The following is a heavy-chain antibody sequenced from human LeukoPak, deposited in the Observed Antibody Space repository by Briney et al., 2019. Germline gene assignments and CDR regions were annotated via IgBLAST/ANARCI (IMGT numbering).Heavy chain of an antibody. CDR1: GGSISSSSYY. J-gene: IGHJ4*02. CDR3: ARDECLGELSFCQSDY. V-gene: IGHV4-39*01. Sequence: TSETLSLTCTVSGGSISSSSYYWGWIRQPPGKGLEWIGSIYYSGSTYYNPSLKSRVTMSVDTSKNQFSLKLSSVTAADTAVYYCARDECLGELSFCQSDYWGQGTLVTVSS. D-gene: IGHD3-16*02. CDR2: IYYSGST.